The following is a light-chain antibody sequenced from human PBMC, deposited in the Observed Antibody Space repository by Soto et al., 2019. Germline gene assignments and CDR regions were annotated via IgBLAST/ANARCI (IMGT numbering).Light chain of an antibody. Sequence: EIVLTQSPATLSLSPGAGATVSCRASQSVSRHLAWYQQKRGQAPRLLIYDASSRASGIPARFSGRGSGTDFTLTISYLEPEDFAIYYCQQGGNWPLTFGQGTRLEMK. CDR2: DAS. J-gene: IGKJ5*01. CDR1: QSVSRH. V-gene: IGKV3-11*01. CDR3: QQGGNWPLT.